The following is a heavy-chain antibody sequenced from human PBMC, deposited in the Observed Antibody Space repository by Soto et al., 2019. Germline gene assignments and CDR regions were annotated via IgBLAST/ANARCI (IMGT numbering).Heavy chain of an antibody. Sequence: EVQLLESGGGLVQPGGSLRLSCAASGFTFSSYAMSWVRQAPGKGLEWVSAISGSGGSTYYADSVKGRFTISRDNSKNTLYLQMNSLRAEDTAVYYCAKVNYYDSSGYYLEYFQHWGQGTLVTVSS. D-gene: IGHD3-22*01. V-gene: IGHV3-23*01. J-gene: IGHJ1*01. CDR2: ISGSGGST. CDR3: AKVNYYDSSGYYLEYFQH. CDR1: GFTFSSYA.